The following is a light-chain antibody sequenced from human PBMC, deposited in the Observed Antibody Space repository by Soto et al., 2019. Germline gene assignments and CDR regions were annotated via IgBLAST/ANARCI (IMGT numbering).Light chain of an antibody. V-gene: IGKV3-20*01. Sequence: EIVFTQSPCTLSLSPGDRATLSCRASQSVSSSYLAWYQQKPGQAPRLLIYGASSRATGIPDRFSGSGSGTDFTLTISGLEPEDSAVYYCQQYGNSRGTFGQGTKVDIK. CDR3: QQYGNSRGT. CDR2: GAS. J-gene: IGKJ1*01. CDR1: QSVSSSY.